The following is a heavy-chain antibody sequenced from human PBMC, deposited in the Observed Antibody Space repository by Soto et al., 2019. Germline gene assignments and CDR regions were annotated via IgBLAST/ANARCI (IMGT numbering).Heavy chain of an antibody. Sequence: QVQLVESGGGAVQPGESLRLSCVASGFDFTYYAMHWVRQAPGKGLESVAVMSSDGSKIHHTDSVKGRFTISRDNSKNTLYLQMNSVRKEDTAVYFCAKDEGVGGTRGLFDYWGQGTLVSVSS. CDR2: MSSDGSKI. V-gene: IGHV3-30*18. D-gene: IGHD1-26*01. CDR3: AKDEGVGGTRGLFDY. CDR1: GFDFTYYA. J-gene: IGHJ4*02.